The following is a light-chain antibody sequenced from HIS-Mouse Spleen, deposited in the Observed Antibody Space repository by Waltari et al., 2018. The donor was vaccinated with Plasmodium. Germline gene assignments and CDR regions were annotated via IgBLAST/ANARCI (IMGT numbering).Light chain of an antibody. Sequence: SYALTQPPSVSVSPGQPARITCPGAALPRQSAYAYQQNPGQAPVLVIYKDSERPSGIPERFSGSSSGTTVTLTISGVQAEDEADYYCQSADSSGTPNWVFGGGTKLTVL. J-gene: IGLJ3*02. CDR2: KDS. CDR1: ALPRQS. V-gene: IGLV3-25*03. CDR3: QSADSSGTPNWV.